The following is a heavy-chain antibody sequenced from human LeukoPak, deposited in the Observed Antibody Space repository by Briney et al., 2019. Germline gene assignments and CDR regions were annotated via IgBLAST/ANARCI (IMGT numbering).Heavy chain of an antibody. V-gene: IGHV4-61*02. CDR2: IYTSGST. CDR3: ARERRGYCSSTSCYGDYYYYYMDV. CDR1: GGPISSGSYY. J-gene: IGHJ6*03. Sequence: SQTLSLTCTVSGGPISSGSYYWSWIRQPAGKGLEWIGRIYTSGSTNYNPSLKSRVTISVDTSKNQFSLKLSSVTAADTAVYYCARERRGYCSSTSCYGDYYYYYMDVWGKGTTVTISS. D-gene: IGHD2-2*01.